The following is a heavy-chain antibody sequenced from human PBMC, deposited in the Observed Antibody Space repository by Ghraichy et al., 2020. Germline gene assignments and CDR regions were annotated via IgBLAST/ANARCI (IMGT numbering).Heavy chain of an antibody. V-gene: IGHV4-39*01. CDR2: IYYSGTT. D-gene: IGHD5-12*01. Sequence: SETLSLTCTVSGGSISSGIYYWGWIRQPPGKGLEWIGSIYYSGTTYYNPSLKSRVTISVDTSKNQFSLKLSSVTAADTAVYYCARPTDVFSGYEYWGQGTLVTVSS. J-gene: IGHJ4*02. CDR3: ARPTDVFSGYEY. CDR1: GGSISSGIYY.